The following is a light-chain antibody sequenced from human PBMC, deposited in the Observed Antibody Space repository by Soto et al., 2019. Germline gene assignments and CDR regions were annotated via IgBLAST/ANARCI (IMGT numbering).Light chain of an antibody. CDR2: DVS. CDR1: SSDVGGYNY. Sequence: QSALTQPASVSGFPGQSITISCTGTSSDVGGYNYVSWYQQHPGKAPKLMIHDVSNRPSGVSNRFSGSKSGNTASLTISGLQAEDEADYYCSSYTSSSTLGYVFGTGTKVTV. CDR3: SSYTSSSTLGYV. J-gene: IGLJ1*01. V-gene: IGLV2-14*01.